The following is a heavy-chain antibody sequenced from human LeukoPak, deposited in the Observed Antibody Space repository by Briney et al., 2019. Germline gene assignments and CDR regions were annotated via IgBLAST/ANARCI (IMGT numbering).Heavy chain of an antibody. V-gene: IGHV4-34*01. Sequence: SETLSLTCAVHGGSLTGYSWAWVRQSPGEGLEWIGEINQVEKTIYNPSLESRVSISLEASRNQFFLQLTSVAAADTAMYYCARGRATPSRLFFDYYFMDVWGPGTPVTVSS. CDR2: INQVEKT. CDR1: GGSLTGYS. CDR3: ARGRATPSRLFFDYYFMDV. D-gene: IGHD4-23*01. J-gene: IGHJ6*03.